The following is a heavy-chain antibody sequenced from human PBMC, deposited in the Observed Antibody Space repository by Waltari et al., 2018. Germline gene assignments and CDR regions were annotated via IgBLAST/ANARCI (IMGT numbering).Heavy chain of an antibody. CDR3: AKPFYNWDDPLDS. Sequence: EVQLLESGGVFVQPGGSLRLSCAISGFTFGSNAITWVRQAPGTGLEWVAAISVSDDTFYALSVNGRFSISRDTSRNTVYLHMNSLRAEDTAVYYCAKPFYNWDDPLDSWGQGTLVTVSS. J-gene: IGHJ4*02. CDR1: GFTFGSNA. D-gene: IGHD1-20*01. CDR2: ISVSDDT. V-gene: IGHV3-23*01.